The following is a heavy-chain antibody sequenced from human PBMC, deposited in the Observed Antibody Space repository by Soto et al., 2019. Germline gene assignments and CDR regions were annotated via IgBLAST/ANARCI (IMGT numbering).Heavy chain of an antibody. CDR2: IIPILGIA. D-gene: IGHD4-17*01. V-gene: IGHV1-69*02. Sequence: QVQLVQSGAEVKKPGSSVKVSCKASGGTFSSYTISWVRQAPGQGLEWMGRIIPILGIANYAQKFQGRVTITAKKSTSTAYTELSRLRSEDTAVYYCARPDYGDDGFDIWGQGTMVTVSS. J-gene: IGHJ3*02. CDR3: ARPDYGDDGFDI. CDR1: GGTFSSYT.